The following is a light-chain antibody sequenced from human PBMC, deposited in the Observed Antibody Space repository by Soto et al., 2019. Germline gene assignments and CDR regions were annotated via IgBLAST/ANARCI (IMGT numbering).Light chain of an antibody. CDR3: QQFNKCPRT. V-gene: IGKV3-15*01. CDR1: QSVGSN. Sequence: EIELTQAPGTLSLSPGERATLSCGARQSVGSNLAWYQQKPGQAPRLLIYGASTRATGIPARFSGSGSETEFTLTISSLQSEDFTIYYCQQFNKCPRTFGQGTKVDI. J-gene: IGKJ1*01. CDR2: GAS.